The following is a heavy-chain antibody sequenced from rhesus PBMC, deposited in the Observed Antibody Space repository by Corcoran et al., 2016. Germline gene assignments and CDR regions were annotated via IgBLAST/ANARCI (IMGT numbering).Heavy chain of an antibody. V-gene: IGHV1S9*01. Sequence: QVQLVQSGAEVKKPGTSVKLSCKASGYTFTSYSINWVRQAPEQVLEWMVWINPSNGNTSYPQKCQGRVTMTRDTSTSTAYIELNSLRSEDTAVYYCARGCSSTYCSSRVPFDYWGQGVLVTVSS. CDR2: INPSNGNT. CDR1: GYTFTSYS. D-gene: IGHD2-15*01. CDR3: ARGCSSTYCSSRVPFDY. J-gene: IGHJ4*01.